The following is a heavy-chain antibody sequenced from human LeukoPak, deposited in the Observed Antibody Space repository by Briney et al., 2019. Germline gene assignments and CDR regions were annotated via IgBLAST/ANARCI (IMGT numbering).Heavy chain of an antibody. V-gene: IGHV4-59*01. D-gene: IGHD3-16*01. CDR2: IYYSGYT. CDR1: GGSISSYY. J-gene: IGHJ6*03. Sequence: PSETLSLTCTVSGGSISSYYWSWIRQPPGKGLKWIGNIYYSGYTTYSPSLRSRVTISVDTAKNQFSLKLSSVTAADTAVYYCARETSQKGAHYMDVWGKGTTITISS. CDR3: ARETSQKGAHYMDV.